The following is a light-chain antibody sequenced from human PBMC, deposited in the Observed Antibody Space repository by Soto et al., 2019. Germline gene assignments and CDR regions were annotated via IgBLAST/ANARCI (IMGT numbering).Light chain of an antibody. CDR1: SSDIGGYDY. CDR3: CSYAETYVDV. Sequence: QSALTQPRSVSGSPGQSVTIACTGTSSDIGGYDYVSWYQHHPGKAPKLIIFDVTKRPSGVPDRFSGSKSGNTASLTISGLQAEDEADYHCCSYAETYVDVFGSGTKVTVL. V-gene: IGLV2-11*01. J-gene: IGLJ1*01. CDR2: DVT.